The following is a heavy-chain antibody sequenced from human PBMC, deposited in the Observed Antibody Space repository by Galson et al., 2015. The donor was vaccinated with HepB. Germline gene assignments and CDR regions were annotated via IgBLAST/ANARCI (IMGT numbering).Heavy chain of an antibody. D-gene: IGHD3-22*01. CDR2: ISYDGSNK. J-gene: IGHJ3*02. CDR3: AKGGYFYDSSGFVNAFDI. CDR1: GFTFSGSA. Sequence: SLRLSCAASGFTFSGSAMHWVRQAPGKGLEWVAVISYDGSNKYYADSVKGRFTISRDNSKNTLYLQMNSLRAEDTAVYYCAKGGYFYDSSGFVNAFDIWGQGTMVTVSS. V-gene: IGHV3-30*04.